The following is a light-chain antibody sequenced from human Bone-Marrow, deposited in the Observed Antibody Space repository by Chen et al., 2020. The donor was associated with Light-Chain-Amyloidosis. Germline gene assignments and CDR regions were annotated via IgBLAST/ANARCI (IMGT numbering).Light chain of an antibody. CDR1: VLANRY. CDR2: DDS. CDR3: QVWDRSSDRPV. J-gene: IGLJ3*02. V-gene: IGLV3-21*02. Sequence: SYELPQPPSVSVSPGQTARITCSGDVLANRYSRWVQQKPGQAPLLVVYDDSDRPSGIPERLSGSNSGNTATLTISRVEAGDEADYYCQVWDRSSDRPVFGGGTKLTVL.